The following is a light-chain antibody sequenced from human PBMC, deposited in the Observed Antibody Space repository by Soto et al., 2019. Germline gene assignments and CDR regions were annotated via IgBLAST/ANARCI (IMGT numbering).Light chain of an antibody. Sequence: DIVMTQSPDSLAVSLGGRATINCKSSQSVLYSSNNKNYLAWYQQKPGQPPKLLIYWASTRESGVPDRFSFSGSGLDFTFTICSLQAEDVEVYSCQQYYIAPYTFGHGTKLEVK. V-gene: IGKV4-1*01. CDR1: QSVLYSSNNKNY. CDR2: WAS. CDR3: QQYYIAPYT. J-gene: IGKJ2*01.